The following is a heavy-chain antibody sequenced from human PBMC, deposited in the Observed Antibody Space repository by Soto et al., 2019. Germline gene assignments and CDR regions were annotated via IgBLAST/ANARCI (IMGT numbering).Heavy chain of an antibody. CDR1: GVSISSYY. V-gene: IGHV4-59*01. D-gene: IGHD3-22*01. CDR3: ARLGYYDSSGYLREY. J-gene: IGHJ4*02. CDR2: IYYSGST. Sequence: SETLSLTCTVSGVSISSYYWSWIRQPPGKGLEWIGYIYYSGSTNYNPSLKSRVTISVDTSKNQFSLKLSSVTAADTAVYYCARLGYYDSSGYLREYWGQGTLVTVS.